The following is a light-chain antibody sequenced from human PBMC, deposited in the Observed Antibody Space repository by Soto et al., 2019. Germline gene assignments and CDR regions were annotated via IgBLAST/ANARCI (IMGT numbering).Light chain of an antibody. CDR1: QSVRTY. J-gene: IGKJ5*01. Sequence: EIVLTQSPVTLSLSPGERATLSCTASQSVRTYLAWYQVKPGQAPRLLIYDASSRASGFPARFSGNGSGTDFTLTISSLEPEDFALYYCQQRNSWPPITFGQGTRLESK. CDR2: DAS. CDR3: QQRNSWPPIT. V-gene: IGKV3-11*01.